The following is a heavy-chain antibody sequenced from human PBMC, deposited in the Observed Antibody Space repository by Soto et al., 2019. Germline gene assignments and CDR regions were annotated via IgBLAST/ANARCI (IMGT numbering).Heavy chain of an antibody. J-gene: IGHJ4*02. Sequence: EVHLVESGGGLVQPGRSLRLSCAASGFTFDDYAMHWVRQAPRKGLEWVSGISWNSDSTGYADSVKGRFTISRDNAKNSLFLQMNSLRAEDTALYFCAKDTYIIVGGTHIDFWGRGTLVSVSS. D-gene: IGHD1-26*01. CDR3: AKDTYIIVGGTHIDF. CDR1: GFTFDDYA. V-gene: IGHV3-9*01. CDR2: ISWNSDST.